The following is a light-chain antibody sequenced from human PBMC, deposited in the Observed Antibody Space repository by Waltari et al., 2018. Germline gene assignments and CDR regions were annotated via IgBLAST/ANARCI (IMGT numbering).Light chain of an antibody. CDR3: CSYAGNSKVM. Sequence: QSALTQPASVSGSPGQSITISCTGTSSDVGSYDLVSCYQHHPGSAPKLLIFEVTKRPSGVSNRFSGSKSGNMASLTISGIQADDEADYYCCSYAGNSKVMFGGGTKLTVL. CDR2: EVT. CDR1: SSDVGSYDL. V-gene: IGLV2-23*02. J-gene: IGLJ3*02.